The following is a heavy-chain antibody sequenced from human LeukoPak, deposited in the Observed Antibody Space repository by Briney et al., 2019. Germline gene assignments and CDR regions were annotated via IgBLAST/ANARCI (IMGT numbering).Heavy chain of an antibody. CDR1: GFSFITSG. CDR2: MWYDGSHE. CDR3: ARGYCTSRGCFPDY. Sequence: GRSLRLSCAASGFSFITSGMLWVRQAPGKGPDWVAVMWYDGSHEYYANSVKGRFTISRDNSKNTLYLQITSLRAEDTAVYYCARGYCTSRGCFPDYWGQGTMVTVSS. V-gene: IGHV3-33*01. J-gene: IGHJ4*02. D-gene: IGHD2-2*01.